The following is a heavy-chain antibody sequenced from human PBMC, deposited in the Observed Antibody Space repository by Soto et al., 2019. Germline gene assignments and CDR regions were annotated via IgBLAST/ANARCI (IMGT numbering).Heavy chain of an antibody. V-gene: IGHV1-18*01. CDR3: ARVAITLIRGLKVDFYSMDV. J-gene: IGHJ6*02. CDR2: ISVYNGNK. CDR1: GYTFNNYG. Sequence: QLVQFGGEVKEPGASVQVSCKASGYTFNNYGITWVRQAPGQGLEWLGWISVYNGNKNYAKKVQGRVSMTADTSTSTAHMELRSLQSDDTAVYFCARVAITLIRGLKVDFYSMDVWGQGTTVTVSS. D-gene: IGHD3-10*01.